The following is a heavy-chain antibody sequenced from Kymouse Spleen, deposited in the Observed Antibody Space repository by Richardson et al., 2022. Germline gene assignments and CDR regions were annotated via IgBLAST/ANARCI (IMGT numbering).Heavy chain of an antibody. V-gene: IGHV4-31*03. D-gene: IGHD1-7*01. J-gene: IGHJ6*02. CDR2: IYYSGST. Sequence: QVQLQESGPGLVKPSQTLSLTCTVSGGSISSGGYYWSWIRQHPGKGLEWIGYIYYSGSTYYNPSLKSRVTISVDTSKNQFSLKLSSVTAADTAVYYCAREKGITGTTDYYGMDVWGQGTTVTVSS. CDR1: GGSISSGGYY. CDR3: AREKGITGTTDYYGMDV.